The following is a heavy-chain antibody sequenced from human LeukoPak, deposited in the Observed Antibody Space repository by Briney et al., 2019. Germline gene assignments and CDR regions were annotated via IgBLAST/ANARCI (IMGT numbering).Heavy chain of an antibody. CDR3: ARDRPTGRSRGVVVQ. CDR1: GFTFDTYA. V-gene: IGHV3-21*04. D-gene: IGHD2-15*01. CDR2: ISSGGTYI. Sequence: GASLRLSCAASGFTFDTYAMTWVRQAPGKGLEWVSSISSGGTYIYYAESVRGRSTISRDNTKNFLYLQLSTLRVEDTAVYYCARDRPTGRSRGVVVQWGQATLVTVSS. J-gene: IGHJ4*02.